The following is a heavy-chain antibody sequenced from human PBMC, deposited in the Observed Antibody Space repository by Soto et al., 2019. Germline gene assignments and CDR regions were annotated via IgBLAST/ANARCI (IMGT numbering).Heavy chain of an antibody. D-gene: IGHD2-21*01. CDR1: GGTFSNYV. V-gene: IGHV1-69*02. CDR2: IIPFLNIS. CDR3: ANIVVPISDYQDYYGMDV. J-gene: IGHJ6*02. Sequence: QVQLVQSGAEVKKPGSSVKVSCKASGGTFSNYVLSWVRQAPGQGLEWMGRIIPFLNISSFAQKFQGRVTITADESTSTAYMSQSSVISYDSAFSYCANIVVPISDYQDYYGMDVWGQGTAVTVSS.